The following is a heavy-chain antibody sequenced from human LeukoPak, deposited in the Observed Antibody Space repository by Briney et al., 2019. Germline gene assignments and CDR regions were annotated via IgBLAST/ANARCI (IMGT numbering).Heavy chain of an antibody. CDR1: GFTFSSYA. D-gene: IGHD6-19*01. CDR3: ARAIEQWLDGDYYYYYYMDV. V-gene: IGHV3-23*01. CDR2: ISGSGGST. Sequence: GGSLRLSCAASGFTFSSYAMSWVRQDPGKGLEWLSAISGSGGSTYYADSVKGRFTISRDNSKNTLYLQMNSLRAEDTAVYYCARAIEQWLDGDYYYYYYMDVWGKGTTVTVSS. J-gene: IGHJ6*03.